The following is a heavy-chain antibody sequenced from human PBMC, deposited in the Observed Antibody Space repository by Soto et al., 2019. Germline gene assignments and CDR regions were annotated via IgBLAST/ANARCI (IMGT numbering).Heavy chain of an antibody. D-gene: IGHD3-3*01. CDR3: AKWSGYDFWSGYSFDMDV. CDR1: GFIFSSYA. V-gene: IGHV3-23*01. Sequence: PGGSLRLSCAASGFIFSSYAMSWVRQAPGKGLEWVSAISGSGGSTYYADSVKGRFTISRDNSKNTLYLQMNSLRAEDTAVYYCAKWSGYDFWSGYSFDMDVWGQGTTVTVSS. J-gene: IGHJ6*02. CDR2: ISGSGGST.